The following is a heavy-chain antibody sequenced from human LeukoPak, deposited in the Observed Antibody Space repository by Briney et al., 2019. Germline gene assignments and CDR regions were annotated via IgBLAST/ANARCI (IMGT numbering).Heavy chain of an antibody. Sequence: SETLSLTCTVSGGSIGSYYWSWIRQPAGKGLEWIGRIYTSGSTNYNPSLKSRLAISVDTSKNQFSLKLSSVTVADTAVYYCARTTTKTAYYFDSWGQGTLVTVSS. CDR3: ARTTTKTAYYFDS. V-gene: IGHV4-4*07. J-gene: IGHJ4*02. CDR2: IYTSGST. D-gene: IGHD4-17*01. CDR1: GGSIGSYY.